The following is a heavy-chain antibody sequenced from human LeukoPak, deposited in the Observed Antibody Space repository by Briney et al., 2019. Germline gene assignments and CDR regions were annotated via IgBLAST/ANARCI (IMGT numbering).Heavy chain of an antibody. Sequence: PGGSLRLTCAASGFTFSSYSMNWVRQAPGKGLEWVSSISSSSSYIYYADSVKGRFTISRDNAKNSLYLQMNSLRAEDTAVYYCARDLRWLQFNIDYWGQGTLVTVSS. V-gene: IGHV3-21*01. CDR1: GFTFSSYS. D-gene: IGHD5-24*01. CDR2: ISSSSSYI. J-gene: IGHJ4*02. CDR3: ARDLRWLQFNIDY.